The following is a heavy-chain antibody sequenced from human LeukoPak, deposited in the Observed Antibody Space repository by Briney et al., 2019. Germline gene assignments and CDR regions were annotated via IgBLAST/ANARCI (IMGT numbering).Heavy chain of an antibody. Sequence: ASVKVSCKVSGYTLTELSMHRVRQAPGKGLEWMGGFDREDGETIYAQKFQGRVTMTEDTSTDTAYMELSSLRSEDTAVYYCASFYGSGSYSYYGMDVWGKGTTVTVSS. D-gene: IGHD3-10*01. J-gene: IGHJ6*04. CDR3: ASFYGSGSYSYYGMDV. CDR2: FDREDGET. CDR1: GYTLTELS. V-gene: IGHV1-24*01.